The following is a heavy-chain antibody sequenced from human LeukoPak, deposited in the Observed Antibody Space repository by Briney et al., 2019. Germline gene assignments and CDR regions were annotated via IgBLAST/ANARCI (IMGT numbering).Heavy chain of an antibody. CDR2: ISVNGRDK. CDR3: STLDWCHKYLVACGSSEY. J-gene: IGHJ4*02. CDR1: GFDFNSYA. D-gene: IGHD2-21*01. V-gene: IGHV3-30*01. Sequence: GGSLRLSCAASGFDFNSYAVHWVRQAPGKGLESVAVISVNGRDKYYANSVKGRFSISRDNSKNTFSLQMNSLRVEDSASYYCSTLDWCHKYLVACGSSEYWGQGTLVTVSS.